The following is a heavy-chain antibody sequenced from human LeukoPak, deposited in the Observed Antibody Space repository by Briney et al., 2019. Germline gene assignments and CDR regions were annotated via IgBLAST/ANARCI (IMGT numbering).Heavy chain of an antibody. J-gene: IGHJ4*02. CDR3: AKEAPRGVLDY. D-gene: IGHD3-10*01. V-gene: IGHV3-23*01. CDR2: ISGSGGST. Sequence: AGYLSFSCAASGFTFSSYAMSWVRQAPGKGLKGVSAISGSGGSTYYADSVKGRFTISRDNSKNTLYLQMNSLRAEDTAVYYCAKEAPRGVLDYWGQGTLVTVSS. CDR1: GFTFSSYA.